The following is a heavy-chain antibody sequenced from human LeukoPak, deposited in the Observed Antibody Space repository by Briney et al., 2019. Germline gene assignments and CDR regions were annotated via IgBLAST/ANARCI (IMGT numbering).Heavy chain of an antibody. D-gene: IGHD2-21*02. CDR1: GFTFSSYS. CDR3: ARGLVVVTAIDASDI. V-gene: IGHV3-48*04. J-gene: IGHJ3*02. Sequence: PGGSLRLSCAASGFTFSSYSMNWVRQAPGKGLEWVSYISSSSGTIYYADSVKGRFTISRDNAKNSLYLQMNSLRAEDTAVYYCARGLVVVTAIDASDIWGQGTMVTVSS. CDR2: ISSSSGTI.